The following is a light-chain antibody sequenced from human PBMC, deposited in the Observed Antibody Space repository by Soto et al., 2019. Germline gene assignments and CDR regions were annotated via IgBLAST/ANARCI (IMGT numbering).Light chain of an antibody. J-gene: IGKJ3*01. CDR2: GAS. CDR3: QQYNNRPPWT. Sequence: EIVMTQSPATLSVSPGERATLSCRASQSVSSNLAWYQQKPGQAPRLLISGASTRATGIPARFSGSRSGTEFPLTISSLQSEDFAVYYCQQYNNRPPWTFGPGTKVDIK. V-gene: IGKV3-15*01. CDR1: QSVSSN.